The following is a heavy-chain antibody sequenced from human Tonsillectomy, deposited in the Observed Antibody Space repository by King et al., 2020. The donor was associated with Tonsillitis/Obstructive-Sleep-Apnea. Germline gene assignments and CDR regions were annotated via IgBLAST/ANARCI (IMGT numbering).Heavy chain of an antibody. CDR1: GLTFRSLA. D-gene: IGHD2-15*01. Sequence: VQLVESGGGLVQPGGSLRLSCAASGLTFRSLAIVWVRQAPGEGLEGVASISWGGGGASFVDSAKGRFTISRDDSKNTLYLQMNSMRAGYTALYHCAKYGVSGGYPYYLDYWGQGTLVTVSS. CDR3: AKYGVSGGYPYYLDY. CDR2: ISWGGGGA. V-gene: IGHV3-23*04. J-gene: IGHJ4*02.